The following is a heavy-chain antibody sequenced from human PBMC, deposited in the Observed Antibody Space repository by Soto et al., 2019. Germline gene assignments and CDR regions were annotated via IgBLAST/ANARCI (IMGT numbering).Heavy chain of an antibody. D-gene: IGHD3-16*01. J-gene: IGHJ4*01. Sequence: SETLSLTCTVSGGSISSGGYYWSWIRQHPGKGLEWLGYISHLETTYYNPSFKSRLSLSIDRARNQFSLSXXSLTXXXXAXXXCARGGGYDYFVFWG. V-gene: IGHV4-31*08. CDR2: ISHLETT. CDR1: GGSISSGGYY. CDR3: ARGGGYDYFVF.